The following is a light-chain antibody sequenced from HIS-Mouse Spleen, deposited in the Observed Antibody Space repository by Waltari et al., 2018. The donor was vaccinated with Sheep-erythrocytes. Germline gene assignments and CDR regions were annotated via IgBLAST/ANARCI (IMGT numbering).Light chain of an antibody. CDR3: QAWDSSTAWNVV. V-gene: IGLV3-1*01. CDR1: KLGDKY. J-gene: IGLJ2*01. CDR2: QDS. Sequence: SSELTQDPAVSVALGQTASITCSGDKLGDKYACWYQQKPGQSPVLVIYQDSKRPSGIPERFSGSNSGNTATLTISGTQAMDEADYYCQAWDSSTAWNVVFGGGTKLTVL.